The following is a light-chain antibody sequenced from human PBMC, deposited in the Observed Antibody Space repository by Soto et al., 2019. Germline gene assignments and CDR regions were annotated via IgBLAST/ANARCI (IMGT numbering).Light chain of an antibody. Sequence: QSALTQPASVSGSPGQSITISCIGTSSDVGGYNYVSWYQQHPGKAPKLMIFDVSNRPSEVSNRFSGSRSGNTASLTISGLQAEDEADYYCRSYTSSSTVVFGGGTKLTVL. CDR3: RSYTSSSTVV. V-gene: IGLV2-14*01. CDR1: SSDVGGYNY. CDR2: DVS. J-gene: IGLJ2*01.